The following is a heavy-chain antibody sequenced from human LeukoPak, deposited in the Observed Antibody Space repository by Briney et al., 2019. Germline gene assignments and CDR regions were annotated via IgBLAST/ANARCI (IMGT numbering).Heavy chain of an antibody. Sequence: SETLSLTCTVSGGSISTNGYYWGWIRQPPGKGLEWIGSIYYSGSTFDNPSLKSRVTISVDKSRNQFSLKLSSVTAADTAVYYCASNQWPNWYFDLWGRGTLVTVSS. V-gene: IGHV4-39*07. J-gene: IGHJ2*01. D-gene: IGHD6-19*01. CDR2: IYYSGST. CDR3: ASNQWPNWYFDL. CDR1: GGSISTNGYY.